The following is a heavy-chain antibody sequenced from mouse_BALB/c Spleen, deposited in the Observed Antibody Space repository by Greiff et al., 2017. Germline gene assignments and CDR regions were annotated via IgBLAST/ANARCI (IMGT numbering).Heavy chain of an antibody. Sequence: EVQGVESGGGLVQPGGSLKLSCAASGFTFSSYGMSWVRQTPDKRLELVATINSNGGSTYYPDSVKGRFTISRDNAKNTLYLQMSSLKSEDTAMYYCARDPNWEFAYWGQGTLVTVSA. CDR3: ARDPNWEFAY. J-gene: IGHJ3*01. D-gene: IGHD4-1*01. V-gene: IGHV5-6-3*01. CDR1: GFTFSSYG. CDR2: INSNGGST.